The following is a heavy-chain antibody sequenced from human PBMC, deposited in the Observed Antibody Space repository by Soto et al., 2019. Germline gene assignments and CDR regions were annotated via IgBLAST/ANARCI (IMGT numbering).Heavy chain of an antibody. CDR2: IYPGDSDT. J-gene: IGHJ3*02. Sequence: GESLKISCKGSGYSFTSYWIGWVRQMPGKGLEWMGIIYPGDSDTRYSPSFQGQVTISADKSISTAYLQWSSLKASDTAMYYWARFDKDIVVVPASDAFDIWGQGTMVTVSS. CDR3: ARFDKDIVVVPASDAFDI. V-gene: IGHV5-51*01. CDR1: GYSFTSYW. D-gene: IGHD2-2*01.